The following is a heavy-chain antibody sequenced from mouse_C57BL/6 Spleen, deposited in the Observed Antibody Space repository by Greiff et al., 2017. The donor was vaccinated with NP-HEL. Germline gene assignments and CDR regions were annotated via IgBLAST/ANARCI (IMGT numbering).Heavy chain of an antibody. D-gene: IGHD1-1*01. CDR1: GYTFTSYW. J-gene: IGHJ2*01. CDR3: ARFYYGSSRYYFDY. V-gene: IGHV1-69*01. CDR2: IDPSDSYT. Sequence: VQLQQPGAELVMPGASVKLSCKASGYTFTSYWMHWVKQRPGQGLEWIGEIDPSDSYTNYNQKFKGKSTLTVDKSYSTAYMQLSSLTSEDSAVYYCARFYYGSSRYYFDYWGQGTTLTVSS.